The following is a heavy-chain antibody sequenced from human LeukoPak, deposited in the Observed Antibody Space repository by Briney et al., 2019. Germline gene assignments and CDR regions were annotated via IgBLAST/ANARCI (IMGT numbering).Heavy chain of an antibody. Sequence: GGSLRLSCAASGFTFSSYSMNWVRQAPGKGLEWVGFIRSKAYGGTTEYAASVKGRFTISRDDSESIAYLQMNSLKTEDTAVYYCTRHGARYYYYGMDVWGQGTTVTVSS. CDR2: IRSKAYGGTT. V-gene: IGHV3-49*04. J-gene: IGHJ6*02. CDR3: TRHGARYYYYGMDV. D-gene: IGHD4-17*01. CDR1: GFTFSSYS.